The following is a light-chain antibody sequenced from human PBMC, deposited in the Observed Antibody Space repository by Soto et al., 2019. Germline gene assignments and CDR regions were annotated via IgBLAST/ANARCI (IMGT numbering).Light chain of an antibody. CDR2: DVY. Sequence: QSVLTQPRSVSGSPGQSVTISCTGTSSDVGSYNYVSWYQQHPGKAPKLKIYDVYKRPSGVPDRFSGSKSGNTASLTISGLQAEDEADYYCCSYADSYTYVFGTGTNLTVL. V-gene: IGLV2-11*01. J-gene: IGLJ1*01. CDR3: CSYADSYTYV. CDR1: SSDVGSYNY.